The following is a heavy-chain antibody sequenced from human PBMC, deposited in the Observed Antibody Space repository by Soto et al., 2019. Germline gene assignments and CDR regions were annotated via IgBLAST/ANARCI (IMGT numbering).Heavy chain of an antibody. CDR1: GFTFSRSW. Sequence: GGSLRLSCAASGFTFSRSWMSWVRQAPGKGLEWVANIKHDGSEKYYVDSLKGRFTISRDNAKHSLSLEINSLRAEDTAVYYCARPLGWRDAFDIWGQGTMVTVSS. CDR2: IKHDGSEK. CDR3: ARPLGWRDAFDI. V-gene: IGHV3-7*01. D-gene: IGHD2-15*01. J-gene: IGHJ3*02.